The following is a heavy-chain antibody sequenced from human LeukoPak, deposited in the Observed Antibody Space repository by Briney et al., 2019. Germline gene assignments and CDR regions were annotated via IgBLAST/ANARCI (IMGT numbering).Heavy chain of an antibody. J-gene: IGHJ5*02. CDR2: ISSNGGST. Sequence: GGSLRLSCAASGFTFSNYAMYWVRQAPGKGLEYVSAISSNGGSTYYANSVKGRFTIYRDNSKNTLYLQMGSLRAEDMAVHYCARVLSDFWSGCFDPWGQGTMVTVSS. D-gene: IGHD3-3*01. CDR3: ARVLSDFWSGCFDP. CDR1: GFTFSNYA. V-gene: IGHV3-64*01.